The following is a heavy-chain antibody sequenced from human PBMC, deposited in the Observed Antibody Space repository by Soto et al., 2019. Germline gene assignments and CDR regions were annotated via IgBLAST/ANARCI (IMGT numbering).Heavy chain of an antibody. Sequence: GASVKVSCKASGYTFTSYAMHWVRQAPGQRLEWMGWINAGSGNTKYSQKFQGRVTITRDTSASTAYMELSSLRSEDTAVYYCARGLTGTTPTRWGQGTLVTVSS. D-gene: IGHD1-7*01. J-gene: IGHJ4*02. CDR2: INAGSGNT. V-gene: IGHV1-3*01. CDR1: GYTFTSYA. CDR3: ARGLTGTTPTR.